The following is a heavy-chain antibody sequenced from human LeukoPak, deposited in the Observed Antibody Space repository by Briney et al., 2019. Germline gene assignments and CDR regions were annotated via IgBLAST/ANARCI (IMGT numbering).Heavy chain of an antibody. CDR1: GGSISSYY. J-gene: IGHJ4*02. D-gene: IGHD5-12*01. Sequence: SETLSLACTVSGGSISSYYWSWIRQPPGKGLEWIGYIYYSGSTNYNPSLKSRVTISVDTSKNQFSLKLSSVTAADTAVYYCAREPYSDYWGQGTLVTVSS. V-gene: IGHV4-59*01. CDR3: AREPYSDY. CDR2: IYYSGST.